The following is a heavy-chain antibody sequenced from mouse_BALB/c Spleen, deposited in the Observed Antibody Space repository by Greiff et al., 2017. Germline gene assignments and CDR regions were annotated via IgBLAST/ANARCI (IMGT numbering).Heavy chain of an antibody. CDR1: GFAFSSYD. D-gene: IGHD1-1*01. J-gene: IGHJ2*01. Sequence: EVNLVESGGGLVKPGGSLKLSCAASGFAFSSYDMSWVRQTPEKRLEWVAYISSGGGSTYYPDTVKGRFTISRDNAKNTLYLQMSSLKSEDTAMYYCARHVVRYYFDYWGQGTTLTVSS. V-gene: IGHV5-12-1*01. CDR2: ISSGGGST. CDR3: ARHVVRYYFDY.